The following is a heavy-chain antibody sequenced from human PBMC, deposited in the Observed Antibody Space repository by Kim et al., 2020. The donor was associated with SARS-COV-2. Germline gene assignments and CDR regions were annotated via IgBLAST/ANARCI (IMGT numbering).Heavy chain of an antibody. Sequence: ASVKVSCKASGYTFTGYYMHWVRQAPGQGLEWMGWINPNSGGTNYAQKFQGWVTMTRDTSISTAYMELSRLRSDDTAVYYCARDLISIGVEMATIGPLGYWGQGTLVTVSS. CDR2: INPNSGGT. D-gene: IGHD5-12*01. CDR1: GYTFTGYY. J-gene: IGHJ4*02. V-gene: IGHV1-2*04. CDR3: ARDLISIGVEMATIGPLGY.